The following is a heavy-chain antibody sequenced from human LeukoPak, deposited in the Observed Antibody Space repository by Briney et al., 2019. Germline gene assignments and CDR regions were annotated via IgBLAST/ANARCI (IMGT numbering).Heavy chain of an antibody. J-gene: IGHJ6*03. CDR3: ARVPVGDYYYYYMDL. Sequence: SETLSLTCAVYGESFSGYYWSWIRQPPGKGLDWIGEINHSGSTNYNPSLKSRVTISVDTSKNQFSLKLSSVTAADTAVYYCARVPVGDYYYYYMDLWGKGTTVTVSS. D-gene: IGHD3-16*01. CDR1: GESFSGYY. CDR2: INHSGST. V-gene: IGHV4-34*01.